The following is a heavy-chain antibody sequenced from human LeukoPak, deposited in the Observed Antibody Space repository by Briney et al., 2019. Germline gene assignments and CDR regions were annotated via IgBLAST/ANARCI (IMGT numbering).Heavy chain of an antibody. Sequence: SETLSLTCTVSGDSISSYYWSWIRQPPGKGLEWIGYIYYSGSTNYNPSLKSRVTISVDTSKNQFSLKLSSVTAADTAVYYCARTTYDSSGYYYELSAFDIWGQGTMVTVSS. CDR3: ARTTYDSSGYYYELSAFDI. D-gene: IGHD3-22*01. J-gene: IGHJ3*02. CDR1: GDSISSYY. V-gene: IGHV4-59*01. CDR2: IYYSGST.